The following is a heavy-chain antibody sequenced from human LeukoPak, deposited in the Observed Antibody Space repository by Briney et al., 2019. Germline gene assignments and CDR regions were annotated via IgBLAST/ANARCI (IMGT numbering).Heavy chain of an antibody. V-gene: IGHV4-34*01. CDR3: AKVDRNNWFDP. CDR1: GGSLSGYY. CDR2: INHSGST. Sequence: SETLSLTCVVNGGSLSGYYWSWIRQPPGQGLGWIGEINHSGSTNYNPSLKSRVTISVDTSKNQFSLKLRSVTAADTAVYYCAKVDRNNWFDPWGQGTLVTVSS. J-gene: IGHJ5*02.